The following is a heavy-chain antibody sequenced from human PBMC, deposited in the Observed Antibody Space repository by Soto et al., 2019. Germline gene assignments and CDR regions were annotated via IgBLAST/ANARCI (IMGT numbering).Heavy chain of an antibody. Sequence: ASVKVSCKASGYTFNSYGISWVRQAPGQGLEWMGWISAYNGNTNYAQKLQGRVTMTTDTSTSTAYMELRSLRSDDTAVYYCARVPWYCGGDCYYYYHHGMDVWGQGTTVTVSS. V-gene: IGHV1-18*01. D-gene: IGHD2-21*02. CDR1: GYTFNSYG. J-gene: IGHJ6*02. CDR2: ISAYNGNT. CDR3: ARVPWYCGGDCYYYYHHGMDV.